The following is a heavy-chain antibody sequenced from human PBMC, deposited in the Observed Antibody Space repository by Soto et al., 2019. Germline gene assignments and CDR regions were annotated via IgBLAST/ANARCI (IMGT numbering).Heavy chain of an antibody. CDR1: GFTFSDYY. Sequence: PGGSLRLSCAASGFTFSDYYMSWISQAPGKGLEGVSYISSSGSTIYYADSVKGRFTISRDNAKNSLYLQMNSLRAEDTAVYYCARDFYSGFSDYWGQGTLVTVSS. CDR3: ARDFYSGFSDY. J-gene: IGHJ4*02. CDR2: ISSSGSTI. V-gene: IGHV3-11*01. D-gene: IGHD5-12*01.